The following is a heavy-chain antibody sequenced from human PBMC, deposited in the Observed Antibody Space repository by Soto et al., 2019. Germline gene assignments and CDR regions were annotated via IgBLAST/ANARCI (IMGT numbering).Heavy chain of an antibody. CDR1: GFTFSSYA. CDR2: ISASGDST. Sequence: EVQLLESGAGLVQPGGSLRLSCAASGFTFSSYAMSWVRQAPGKGLEWVSGISASGDSTYYADSVTGRFTISRDNSKDTLYMQMNSQRAGDTAVYYCAINARTCSSTSCYADWGQGTLVTVSS. CDR3: AINARTCSSTSCYAD. D-gene: IGHD2-2*01. J-gene: IGHJ4*02. V-gene: IGHV3-23*01.